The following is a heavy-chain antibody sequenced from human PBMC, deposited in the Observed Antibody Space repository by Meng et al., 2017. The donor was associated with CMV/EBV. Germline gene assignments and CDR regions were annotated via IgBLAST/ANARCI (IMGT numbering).Heavy chain of an antibody. V-gene: IGHV1-69*10. Sequence: SVKVSCKASGGTSNTYTFNRVRQAPGRGLEWMGGIIPYLDEPNYAQTFQGRVAITSDRSTAAYMELGSLRSEDTAVYFCAGRGPYGRALDVWGQGTLVTVSS. D-gene: IGHD3-10*01. CDR1: GGTSNTYT. CDR2: IIPYLDEP. J-gene: IGHJ3*01. CDR3: AGRGPYGRALDV.